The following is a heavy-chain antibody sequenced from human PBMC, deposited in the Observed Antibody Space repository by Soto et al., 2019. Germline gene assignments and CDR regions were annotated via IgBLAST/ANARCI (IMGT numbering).Heavy chain of an antibody. V-gene: IGHV4-34*01. CDR1: GGSFSGYS. D-gene: IGHD2-2*01. CDR2: IYHSGST. J-gene: IGHJ4*02. Sequence: PSETLSLTCAVYGGSFSGYSLSWIRQPPGKGLEWIGYIYHSGSTYYNPSLKSRVTISVDTSKNQFSLKLSSVTAADTAVFYCARLIRCKTTSCYFDYWGQGTLVTVSS. CDR3: ARLIRCKTTSCYFDY.